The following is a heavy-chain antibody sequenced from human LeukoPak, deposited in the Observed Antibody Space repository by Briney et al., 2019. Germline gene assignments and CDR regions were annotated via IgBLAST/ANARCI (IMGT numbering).Heavy chain of an antibody. CDR1: GFTFSNYA. D-gene: IGHD3-10*01. V-gene: IGHV3-23*01. J-gene: IGHJ4*02. CDR2: ISPSGSA. Sequence: GGSLRLSCAASGFTFSNYAMSWVRQAPGKGLEWVSVISPSGSAYNADPVKGRFTISRDNSKDTVYLQMDSLGAEDTATYYCAKSRSAMVRGVIEYWGQGTLVTVSS. CDR3: AKSRSAMVRGVIEY.